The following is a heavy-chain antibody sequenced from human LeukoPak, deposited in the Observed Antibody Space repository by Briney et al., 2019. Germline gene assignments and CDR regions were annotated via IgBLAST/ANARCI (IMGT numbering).Heavy chain of an antibody. J-gene: IGHJ4*02. V-gene: IGHV3-23*01. Sequence: GGSLRLSCAASGFTFSSYAMSWVRQAPGKGLEWVSAISGSGGSTYYADSVKGRFTISRDNSKNTLYLQMNSLRAEDTAVYYCAKVKGGGYSSSWYFSYWGPGTLVTVSS. D-gene: IGHD6-13*01. CDR3: AKVKGGGYSSSWYFSY. CDR2: ISGSGGST. CDR1: GFTFSSYA.